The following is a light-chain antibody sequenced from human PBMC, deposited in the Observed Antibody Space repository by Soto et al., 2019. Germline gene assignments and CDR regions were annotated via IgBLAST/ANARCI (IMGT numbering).Light chain of an antibody. CDR1: QSISSW. CDR3: QQYENLPT. Sequence: DIPMSQSPATLSASVGDKGPLTCRASQSISSWSAWYQQKPGRAPKLLIYDASNLEAGVPSRFRGSGSGTDFTFTISRLQPEDIATYYCQQYENLPTFGQGTRLEIK. V-gene: IGKV1-33*01. CDR2: DAS. J-gene: IGKJ5*01.